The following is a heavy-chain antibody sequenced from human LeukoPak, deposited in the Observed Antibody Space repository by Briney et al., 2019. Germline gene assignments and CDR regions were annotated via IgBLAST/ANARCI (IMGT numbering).Heavy chain of an antibody. CDR1: GFTFSSYG. CDR2: ISYDGSNK. J-gene: IGHJ4*02. V-gene: IGHV3-30*03. Sequence: GRSLRLSCAASGFTFSSYGMHWVRQAPGKGLEWVAVISYDGSNKYYADSVKGRFTISRDNSKNTLYLQMNSLRAEDTAVYYCASGSIAAPPLDYWGQGTLVTASS. D-gene: IGHD6-6*01. CDR3: ASGSIAAPPLDY.